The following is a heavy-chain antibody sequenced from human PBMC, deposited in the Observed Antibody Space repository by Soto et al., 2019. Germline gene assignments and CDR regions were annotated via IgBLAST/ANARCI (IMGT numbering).Heavy chain of an antibody. CDR1: GFTFSSYA. CDR3: ARDASPYQDIVLMVYGDKFDY. V-gene: IGHV3-30-3*01. J-gene: IGHJ4*02. CDR2: ISYDGSNK. Sequence: QVQLVESGGGVVQPGRSLRLSCAASGFTFSSYAMHWVRQAPGKGLEWVAVISYDGSNKYYADSVKGRFTISRDNSKNTLYLQMNSLIAEDTAVYYCARDASPYQDIVLMVYGDKFDYWGQGTLVTVSS. D-gene: IGHD2-8*01.